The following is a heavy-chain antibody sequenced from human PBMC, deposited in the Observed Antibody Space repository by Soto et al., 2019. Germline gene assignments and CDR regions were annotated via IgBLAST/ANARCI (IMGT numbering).Heavy chain of an antibody. V-gene: IGHV4-4*02. D-gene: IGHD3-3*01. J-gene: IGHJ6*02. CDR1: GGSISSSNW. CDR2: IYHSGST. Sequence: PSETLSLTCAVSGGSISSSNWLSWVRQPPGKGLEWIGEIYHSGSTNYNPSLKSRVTISVDKSKNQFSLKLSSVTAADTAVYYCAREVRDLRFLEWSRYYYGMDVWGQGTTVTVSS. CDR3: AREVRDLRFLEWSRYYYGMDV.